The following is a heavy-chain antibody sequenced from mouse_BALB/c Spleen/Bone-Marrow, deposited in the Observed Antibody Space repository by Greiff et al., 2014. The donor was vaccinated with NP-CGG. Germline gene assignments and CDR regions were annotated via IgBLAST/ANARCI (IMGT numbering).Heavy chain of an antibody. CDR2: INNNGGST. V-gene: IGHV5-6-3*01. Sequence: EVQLQESGGGLVQPGGSLKLSCVASGFTFSSYGMSWVRQTLDKRLELVATINNNGGSTYYPDSVKGQFTISRDNAKNTLYLQMSSLKSEDTAMYYCARVYGWYFDVWGAGTTVTVSS. CDR3: ARVYGWYFDV. D-gene: IGHD1-1*01. CDR1: GFTFSSYG. J-gene: IGHJ1*01.